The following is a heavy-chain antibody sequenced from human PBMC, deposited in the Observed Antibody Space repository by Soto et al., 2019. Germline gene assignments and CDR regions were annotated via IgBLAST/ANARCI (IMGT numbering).Heavy chain of an antibody. D-gene: IGHD5-12*01. Sequence: GSLRLSCAASGFTFRSYAMSWVRQAPGKGLEWVSAISGSGGSTYYADSVKGRFTISRDNSKNTLYLQMNSLRAEDTAVYYCAKSGWLQSLLDYWGQGTLVTVS. CDR2: ISGSGGST. V-gene: IGHV3-23*01. J-gene: IGHJ4*02. CDR1: GFTFRSYA. CDR3: AKSGWLQSLLDY.